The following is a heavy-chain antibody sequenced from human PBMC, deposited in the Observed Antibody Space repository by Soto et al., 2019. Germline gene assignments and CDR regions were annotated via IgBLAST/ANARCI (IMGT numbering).Heavy chain of an antibody. CDR1: GYTFTSYG. CDR3: ARSLRRLVRGVEDGMDV. CDR2: ISAYNGNT. D-gene: IGHD3-10*01. V-gene: IGHV1-18*01. Sequence: QVQLVQSGAEVKKPGASVKVSCKASGYTFTSYGISWVRQAPGQGLEWMGWISAYNGNTNYAQKLQGRVTMTTDTSTSTAYMELRSLRSDDTAVYYCARSLRRLVRGVEDGMDVWGQGTTVTVSS. J-gene: IGHJ6*02.